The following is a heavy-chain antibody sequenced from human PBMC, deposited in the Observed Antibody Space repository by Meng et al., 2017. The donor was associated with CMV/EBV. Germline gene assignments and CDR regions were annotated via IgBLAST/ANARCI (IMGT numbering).Heavy chain of an antibody. J-gene: IGHJ4*02. Sequence: GGSLRLSCAASGFTLSSYAMHWVRQAPGKGLEWVAVISYDGSNKYYADSVKGRFTISRDNSKNTLYLQMNSLRAEDTAVYYCARAEAGIAVAGTQDYWGQGTLVTVSS. CDR3: ARAEAGIAVAGTQDY. D-gene: IGHD6-19*01. CDR2: ISYDGSNK. CDR1: GFTLSSYA. V-gene: IGHV3-30*04.